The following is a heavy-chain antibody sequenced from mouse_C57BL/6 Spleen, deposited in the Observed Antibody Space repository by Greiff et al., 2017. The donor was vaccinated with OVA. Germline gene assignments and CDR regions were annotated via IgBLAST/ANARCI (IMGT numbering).Heavy chain of an antibody. V-gene: IGHV1-26*01. CDR1: GYTFTDYY. D-gene: IGHD2-12*01. J-gene: IGHJ4*01. CDR2: INPNNGGT. Sequence: EVQLQQSGPELVKPGASVKISCKASGYTFTDYYMNWVKQSHGKSLEWIGDINPNNGGTSYNQKFKGKATLTVDKSSSTAYMELRSLTSEDSAVYYCARRGYSHYAMDYWGQGTSVTVSS. CDR3: ARRGYSHYAMDY.